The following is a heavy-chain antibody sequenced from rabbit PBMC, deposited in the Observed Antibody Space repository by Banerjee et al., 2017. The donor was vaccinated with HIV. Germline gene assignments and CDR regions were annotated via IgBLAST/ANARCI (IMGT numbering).Heavy chain of an antibody. J-gene: IGHJ4*01. Sequence: QQQLEESGGGLVKPGGTLTLTCKASGIDFSSSYWICWVRQAPGKGLEWIGCIDTGSSGSTYYATWVNGRFTISSDNAQNTVDLQMNSLTAADTATYFCARAGYAGYDGPTYFNLWGPVSMV. CDR1: GIDFSSSYW. CDR2: IDTGSSGST. V-gene: IGHV1S43*01. CDR3: ARAGYAGYDGPTYFNL. D-gene: IGHD7-1*01.